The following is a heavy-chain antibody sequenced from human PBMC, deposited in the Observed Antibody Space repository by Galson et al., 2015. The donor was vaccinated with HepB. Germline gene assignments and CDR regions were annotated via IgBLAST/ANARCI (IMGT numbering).Heavy chain of an antibody. CDR3: ARVVGQWLIHDAFDL. Sequence: ETLSFTCTVSGGSMNDYYWTWIRQPPGKGLEWIGHVYYTGSTQYNPSLKSRVTISIDTSKNQFSLKLTSLTVADTAVYFCARVVGQWLIHDAFDLWGQGTLVTVSS. CDR2: VYYTGST. D-gene: IGHD6-19*01. V-gene: IGHV4-59*01. CDR1: GGSMNDYY. J-gene: IGHJ3*01.